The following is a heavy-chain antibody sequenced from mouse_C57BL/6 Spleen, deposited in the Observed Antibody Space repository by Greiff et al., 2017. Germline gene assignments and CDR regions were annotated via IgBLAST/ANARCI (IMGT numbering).Heavy chain of an antibody. Sequence: QVQLQQPGAELVKPGASVKLSCKASGYTFTSYWMHWVKQRPGRGLEWIGRIDPNSGGTKYNEKFKSKATLTVDKPSSTASMQLSSLPSEDSAVYYCARDDYGSSYGTYVGQGTLVTVSA. J-gene: IGHJ3*01. CDR3: ARDDYGSSYGTY. CDR2: IDPNSGGT. D-gene: IGHD1-1*01. CDR1: GYTFTSYW. V-gene: IGHV1-72*01.